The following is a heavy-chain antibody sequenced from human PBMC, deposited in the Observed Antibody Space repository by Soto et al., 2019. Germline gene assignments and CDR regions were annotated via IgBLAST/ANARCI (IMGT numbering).Heavy chain of an antibody. CDR1: GFTFSNYV. CDR2: ISGSGFA. V-gene: IGHV3-23*01. D-gene: IGHD1-7*01. J-gene: IGHJ4*02. Sequence: GGSLRLSCAASGFTFSNYVMSWVRQAPGKGLEWVSVISGSGFAYNADSVKGRFSISRDNSKNTLFLQMNSLRAEDTALYYCAKGKFELQPGPFDCWGQGTLVPVSS. CDR3: AKGKFELQPGPFDC.